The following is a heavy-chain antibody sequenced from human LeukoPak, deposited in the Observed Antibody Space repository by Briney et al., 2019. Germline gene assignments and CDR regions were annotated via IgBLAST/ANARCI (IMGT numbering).Heavy chain of an antibody. Sequence: GGSLRLSCAASGFTFSSYSMNWVRQAPGKGLEWDSSIRSSSSYTYYADSVKGRFTISRDNAKNSLYLQMNSLRGEDSGVYYCARDSQATGLCWYGGQGTGHTVP. CDR2: IRSSSSYT. CDR3: ARDSQATGLCWY. V-gene: IGHV3-21*01. D-gene: IGHD1-14*01. J-gene: IGHJ4*02. CDR1: GFTFSSYS.